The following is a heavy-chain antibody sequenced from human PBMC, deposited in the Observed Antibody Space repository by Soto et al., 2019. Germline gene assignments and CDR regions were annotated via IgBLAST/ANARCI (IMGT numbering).Heavy chain of an antibody. CDR3: ANSWTTLTTGFDF. D-gene: IGHD4-17*01. CDR2: ISSDGSEK. Sequence: GGSLRLSCVASGFTFSNYAMHWVRQAPGKGLGWVAVISSDGSEKYYLDSVRDRFTISRDNYKNTLYLQMNNLRPEDTAMYYCANSWTTLTTGFDFWGQGA. V-gene: IGHV3-30*18. CDR1: GFTFSNYA. J-gene: IGHJ4*02.